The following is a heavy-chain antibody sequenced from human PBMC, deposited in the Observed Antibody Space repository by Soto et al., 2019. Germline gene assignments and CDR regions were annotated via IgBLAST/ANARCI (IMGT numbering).Heavy chain of an antibody. CDR3: TRGPRPISTGTGAY. D-gene: IGHD3-10*01. V-gene: IGHV3-74*01. CDR1: GFIFKMYW. J-gene: IGHJ4*02. Sequence: PVGSLRLSCAASGFIFKMYWMHWVRRSPGKGLVWISRIYNDGTYSDYADSVRGRFTISRDNVNDTLYLQMNNLRAEDSGLYYCTRGPRPISTGTGAYWGQGTQVTVSS. CDR2: IYNDGTYS.